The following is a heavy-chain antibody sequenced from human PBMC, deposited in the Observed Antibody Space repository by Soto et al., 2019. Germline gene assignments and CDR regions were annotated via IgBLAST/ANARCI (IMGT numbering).Heavy chain of an antibody. J-gene: IGHJ4*01. Sequence: GGSLRLSCAASGFTFSSYWMSWVRQAPGKGLEWVANIKQDGSEKYYVDSVKGRFTLSRDNAQNSLQLQMNSLRTEDTAIYFCTRVAYGNGWIFDHWGQGTLVTVSS. CDR2: IKQDGSEK. D-gene: IGHD6-19*01. CDR1: GFTFSSYW. V-gene: IGHV3-7*01. CDR3: TRVAYGNGWIFDH.